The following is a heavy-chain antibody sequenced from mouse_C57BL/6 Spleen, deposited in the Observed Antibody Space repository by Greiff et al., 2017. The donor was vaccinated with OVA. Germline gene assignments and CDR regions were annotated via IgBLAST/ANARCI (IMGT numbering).Heavy chain of an antibody. V-gene: IGHV1-81*01. CDR3: ARAVNDYCSSYNFDY. J-gene: IGHJ2*01. CDR1: GYTFTSYG. D-gene: IGHD1-1*01. CDR2: IYPRSGNT. Sequence: VQLQQSGAELARPGASVKLSCKASGYTFTSYGISWVKQRTGQGLEWIGEIYPRSGNTYYNEKFKGKATLTADKSSSTAYMELRSLTSEDSAVYFCARAVNDYCSSYNFDYWGQGTTLTVSS.